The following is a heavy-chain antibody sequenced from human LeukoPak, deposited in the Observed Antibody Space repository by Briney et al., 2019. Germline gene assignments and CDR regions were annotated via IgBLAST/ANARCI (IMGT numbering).Heavy chain of an antibody. CDR2: IYSGGST. CDR3: ARDTRNYYGSGSYPDY. V-gene: IGHV3-66*01. CDR1: GFTVSSNY. D-gene: IGHD3-10*01. Sequence: GGPLRLSCAASGFTVSSNYMSWVRQAPGKGLEWVSVIYSGGSTYYADSVKGRFTISRDNPKNTLYLQMNSLRAEDTAVYYCARDTRNYYGSGSYPDYWGQGTLVTVSS. J-gene: IGHJ4*02.